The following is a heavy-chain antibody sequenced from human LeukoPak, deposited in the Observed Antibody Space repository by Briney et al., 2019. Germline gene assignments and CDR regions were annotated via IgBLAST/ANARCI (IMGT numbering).Heavy chain of an antibody. Sequence: PSETLSLTCTVSGGSISSYYWSWIRQPPGKGLEWIGYIYYSGSTNYNPSLKSRVTISVDTSKNQFSLKLSSVIAADTAVYYCARIMVRGVYYFDYWGQGTLVTVSS. J-gene: IGHJ4*02. CDR3: ARIMVRGVYYFDY. CDR2: IYYSGST. D-gene: IGHD3-10*01. V-gene: IGHV4-59*08. CDR1: GGSISSYY.